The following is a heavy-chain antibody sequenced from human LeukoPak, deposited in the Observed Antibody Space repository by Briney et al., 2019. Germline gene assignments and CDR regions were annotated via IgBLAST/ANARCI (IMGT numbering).Heavy chain of an antibody. CDR1: GFTFSSYE. V-gene: IGHV3-48*03. D-gene: IGHD3-10*01. CDR3: ARASITMVRGEEYGMDV. CDR2: ISSSGSTI. J-gene: IGHJ6*04. Sequence: PGGSLRLSCAASGFTFSSYEMNWVRQAPGKGLEWVSYISSSGSTIYYADSVKGRFTISRDNAKNSLYLQMNSLRAEDTAVYYCARASITMVRGEEYGMDVWGKGTTVTVSS.